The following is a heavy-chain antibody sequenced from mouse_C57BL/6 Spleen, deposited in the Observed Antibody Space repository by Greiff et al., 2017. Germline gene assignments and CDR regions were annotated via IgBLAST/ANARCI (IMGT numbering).Heavy chain of an antibody. CDR3: ARIWKTFYYFDY. D-gene: IGHD1-1*02. Sequence: EVKVVESEGGLVQPGSSMKLSCTASGFTFSDYYMAWVRQVPEKGLEWVANINYDGSSTYYLDSLKSRFIISRDNAKNILYLQMSSLKSEDTATYYCARIWKTFYYFDYWGQGTTLTVSS. V-gene: IGHV5-16*01. CDR1: GFTFSDYY. CDR2: INYDGSST. J-gene: IGHJ2*01.